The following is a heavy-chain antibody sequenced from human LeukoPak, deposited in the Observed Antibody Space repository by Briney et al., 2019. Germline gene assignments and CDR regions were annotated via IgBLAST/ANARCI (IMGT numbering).Heavy chain of an antibody. D-gene: IGHD6-13*01. Sequence: SETLSLTCTVSGGSISSYYWSWIRQPPGKGLEWVGYIYYSGSTNYNPSLKSRVTISVDTSKNQFSLKLSSVTAADTAVYYCARDRAAAGGSWFDPWGQGTLVTVSS. CDR1: GGSISSYY. J-gene: IGHJ5*02. CDR2: IYYSGST. V-gene: IGHV4-59*01. CDR3: ARDRAAAGGSWFDP.